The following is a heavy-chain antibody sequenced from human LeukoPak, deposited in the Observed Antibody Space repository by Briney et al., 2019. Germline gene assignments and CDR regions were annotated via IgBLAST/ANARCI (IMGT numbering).Heavy chain of an antibody. J-gene: IGHJ4*02. V-gene: IGHV3-33*01. D-gene: IGHD3-22*01. CDR2: IWYDGGNK. CDR3: ARDYYYDSSGDFGY. CDR1: GFTFSSYG. Sequence: GGSLRLSCAASGFTFSSYGMHWVRQAPGKGLEWVAVIWYDGGNKYYADSVKGRFTISRDNSKNTLYLQMNSLRAEDTAVYYCARDYYYDSSGDFGYWGQGTLVTVSS.